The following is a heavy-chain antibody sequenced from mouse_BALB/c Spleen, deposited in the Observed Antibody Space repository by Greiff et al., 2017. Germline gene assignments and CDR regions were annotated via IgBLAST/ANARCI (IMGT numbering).Heavy chain of an antibody. D-gene: IGHD2-1*01. J-gene: IGHJ4*01. CDR2: ISYSGST. V-gene: IGHV3-8*02. Sequence: EVQLQQSGPSLVKPSQTLSLTCSVTGDSITSGYWNWIRKFPGNKLEYMGYISYSGSTYYNPSLKSRISITRDTSKNQYYLQLNSVTTEDTATYYCARSDYGNYYYAMDYWGQGTSVTVSS. CDR1: GDSITSGY. CDR3: ARSDYGNYYYAMDY.